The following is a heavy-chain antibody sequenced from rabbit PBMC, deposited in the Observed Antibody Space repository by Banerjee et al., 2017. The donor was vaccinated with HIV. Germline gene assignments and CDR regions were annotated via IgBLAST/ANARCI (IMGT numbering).Heavy chain of an antibody. J-gene: IGHJ4*01. CDR2: INVGSSGTT. CDR1: GFSFSSYYY. D-gene: IGHD4-1*01. Sequence: QEQLEESGGDLVKPEGSLTLTCTASGFSFSSYYYMCWVRQAPGKGLEWIASINVGSSGTTYYASWAKGRFTISKTSSTTVTLQMTSLTAADTATYFCARDLAGVIGWNFNLWGPGTLVTVS. V-gene: IGHV1S45*01. CDR3: ARDLAGVIGWNFNL.